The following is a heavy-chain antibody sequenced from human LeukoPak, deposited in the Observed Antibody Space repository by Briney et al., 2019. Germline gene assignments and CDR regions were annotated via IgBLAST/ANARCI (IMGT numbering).Heavy chain of an antibody. CDR1: GYTFTGYY. D-gene: IGHD3-9*01. Sequence: GASVKVSCKASGYTFTGYYMHWVRQAPGQGLEWMGWINPNSGGTNYAQKFQGRVTMTRDTSISTAYMELSRLRSDDTAVCYCARSSYYDILTGYFPFDYWGQGTLVTVSS. J-gene: IGHJ4*02. CDR2: INPNSGGT. CDR3: ARSSYYDILTGYFPFDY. V-gene: IGHV1-2*02.